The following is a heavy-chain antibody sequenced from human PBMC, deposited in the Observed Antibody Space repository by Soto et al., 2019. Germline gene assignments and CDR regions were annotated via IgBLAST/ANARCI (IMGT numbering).Heavy chain of an antibody. CDR2: IYHSGST. CDR3: ARGNVVAIDY. J-gene: IGHJ4*02. D-gene: IGHD2-21*01. Sequence: PSETLSLTCAVSGGSISSGGYSWSWIRQPPGKGLEWIGYIYHSGSTYYNPSLKSRVTISVDRSKNQFSLKLSSVTAADTDVYYCARGNVVAIDYWGQGTLVTVSS. CDR1: GGSISSGGYS. V-gene: IGHV4-30-2*01.